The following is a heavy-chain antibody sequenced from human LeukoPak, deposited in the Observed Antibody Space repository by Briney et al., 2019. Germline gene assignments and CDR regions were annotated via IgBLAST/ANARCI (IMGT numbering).Heavy chain of an antibody. J-gene: IGHJ4*02. V-gene: IGHV4-59*01. CDR3: ARITPIASYPNYFDY. Sequence: SETLSLTCTVSGGSISTYYWSWIRQPPGKGLEWIGYNYYSGSTNYNPSLKSRVTISIDTSKNQFSLKLNSVTAADTAVYYCARITPIASYPNYFDYWGQGTLVTVSS. CDR2: NYYSGST. CDR1: GGSISTYY. D-gene: IGHD1-26*01.